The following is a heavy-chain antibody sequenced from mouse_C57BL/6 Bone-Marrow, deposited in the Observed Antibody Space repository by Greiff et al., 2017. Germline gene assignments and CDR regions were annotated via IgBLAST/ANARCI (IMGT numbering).Heavy chain of an antibody. J-gene: IGHJ1*03. D-gene: IGHD1-1*01. CDR3: ARGIYYWYFDV. CDR1: GFTFSSYA. V-gene: IGHV5-4*03. CDR2: ISDGGSYT. Sequence: EVKLMESGGGLVKPGGSLKLSCAASGFTFSSYAMSWVRQTPEKRLEWVATISDGGSYTYYPDNVKGRLTISRDNAKNNLYLQMSHLKSEDTAMYYCARGIYYWYFDVWGTETTVTVSS.